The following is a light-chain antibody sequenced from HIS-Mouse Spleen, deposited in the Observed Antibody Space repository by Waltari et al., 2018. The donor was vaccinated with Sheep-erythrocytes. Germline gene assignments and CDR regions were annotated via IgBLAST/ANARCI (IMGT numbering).Light chain of an antibody. Sequence: QSALPQPRPVSGSPGPSVTISCPGTSSDFCGYNYVSWYQQHPGKAPKLMIYDVSKRPSGVPDRFSGSKSGNTASLTISGLQAEDEADYYCCSYAGSYNHVFATGTKVTVL. V-gene: IGLV2-11*01. J-gene: IGLJ1*01. CDR3: CSYAGSYNHV. CDR1: SSDFCGYNY. CDR2: DVS.